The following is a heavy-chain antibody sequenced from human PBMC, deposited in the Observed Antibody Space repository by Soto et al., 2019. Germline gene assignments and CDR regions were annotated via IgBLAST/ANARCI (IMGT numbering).Heavy chain of an antibody. CDR3: VRQDDSSGYYSFFDY. CDR2: IDPTDSYV. D-gene: IGHD3-22*01. V-gene: IGHV5-10-1*01. CDR1: GCSFTTYW. J-gene: IGHJ4*01. Sequence: GESLKISCKGSGCSFTTYWISWVRQMPGKGLEWMGRIDPTDSYVNYSPSLQGHVTISADKSISTAYLQWSSLKASDAAMYYCVRQDDSSGYYSFFDYWGQGTQATVSS.